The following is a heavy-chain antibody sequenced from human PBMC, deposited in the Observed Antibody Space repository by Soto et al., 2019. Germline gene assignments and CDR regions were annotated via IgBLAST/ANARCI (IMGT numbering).Heavy chain of an antibody. Sequence: EVQLLESGGGLVQPGGSLRLSCAASGFTFSSYAMRWVRQAPGKGLEWVSAISGSGGSTYYADSVKGRFTISRDNSKNTQNLQMNSLRAEDTAVYDGAKEGGCDYVWVPILGYYDYIDVWGKGTTVTVSS. J-gene: IGHJ6*03. CDR2: ISGSGGST. D-gene: IGHD3-16*01. V-gene: IGHV3-23*01. CDR1: GFTFSSYA. CDR3: AKEGGCDYVWVPILGYYDYIDV.